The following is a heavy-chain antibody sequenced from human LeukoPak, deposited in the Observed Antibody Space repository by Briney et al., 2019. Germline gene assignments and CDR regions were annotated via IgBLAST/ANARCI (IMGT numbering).Heavy chain of an antibody. CDR1: GFTFDDYA. CDR3: AKGLRSVYYYGMDV. CDR2: ISWNSGSI. D-gene: IGHD4-17*01. Sequence: PGGSLRLSCAASGFTFDDYAMHWVRQAPGKGLEWVSGISWNSGSIGYADSVKGRFTISRDSAKNSLYLQMNSLRAEDTALYYCAKGLRSVYYYGMDVWGQGTTVTVSS. V-gene: IGHV3-9*01. J-gene: IGHJ6*02.